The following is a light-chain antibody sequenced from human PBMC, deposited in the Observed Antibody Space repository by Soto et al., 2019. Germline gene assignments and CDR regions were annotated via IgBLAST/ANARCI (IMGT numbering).Light chain of an antibody. CDR1: QSVSSY. J-gene: IGKJ4*01. Sequence: EIGLTQSPATLSLTPGERATLSCRASQSVSSYLAWYQQKPGQAPRLLIYDASNRATGIPARFSGSGSGTDFTLTISSLEPEDFAVYYCQQRSNWLNFGGGTKVEIK. CDR3: QQRSNWLN. V-gene: IGKV3-11*01. CDR2: DAS.